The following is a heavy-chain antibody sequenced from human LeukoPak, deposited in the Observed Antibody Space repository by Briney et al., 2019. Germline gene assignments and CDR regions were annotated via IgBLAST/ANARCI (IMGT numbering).Heavy chain of an antibody. CDR3: ARVSDYGDYVDY. D-gene: IGHD4-17*01. V-gene: IGHV1-2*02. J-gene: IGHJ4*02. CDR1: GGTFSSYA. Sequence: SVKVSCKASGGTFSSYAISWVRQAPGQGLEWMGCINPNSGGTNYAQKFQGRVTMTRDTSISTAYMELSRLRSDDTAVYYCARVSDYGDYVDYWGQGNLVTVSS. CDR2: INPNSGGT.